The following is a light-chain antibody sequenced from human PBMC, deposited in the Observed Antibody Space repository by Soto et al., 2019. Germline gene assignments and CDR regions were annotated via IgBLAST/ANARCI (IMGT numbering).Light chain of an antibody. CDR3: QQSYRTPPT. CDR1: QSIDSY. V-gene: IGKV1-39*01. J-gene: IGKJ2*01. Sequence: DIQMTQSPSSLSASVGDRVTITCRASQSIDSYLNWYQQKPGKAPKLLIYAASSLQSGVPSRFSGSGSGTDFTLTISSLQAGDFASYYCQQSYRTPPTFGQGTKQEIK. CDR2: AAS.